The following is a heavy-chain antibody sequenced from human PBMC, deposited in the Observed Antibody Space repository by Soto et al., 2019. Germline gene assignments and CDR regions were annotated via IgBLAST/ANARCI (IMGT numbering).Heavy chain of an antibody. CDR1: GFTFGSYG. CDR2: ISYDRSDE. CDR3: ARDNSGYGYFDY. Sequence: PGGSLRLSCAASGFTFGSYGMHWVRQAPGKGLDWVALISYDRSDESYADSVKGRFTISRDNSKNTLYLQMNSLRPEDTAVYFCARDNSGYGYFDYWGQGALVTVSS. V-gene: IGHV3-30*03. D-gene: IGHD5-12*01. J-gene: IGHJ4*02.